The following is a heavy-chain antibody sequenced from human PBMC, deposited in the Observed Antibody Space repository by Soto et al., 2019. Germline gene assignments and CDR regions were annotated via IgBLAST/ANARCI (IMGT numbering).Heavy chain of an antibody. Sequence: QVQLMQSGAEVKKPGASVKVSCKASGNTFTNYYIHWVRQAPGQGLEWMGTINPSGGHTTYAQKVLGRVTXTXXXSXXTLYMELTSLRSEDTAVYYCARGGHVVVVTAAFDYWGQGTLVTVSS. CDR1: GNTFTNYY. CDR3: ARGGHVVVVTAAFDY. V-gene: IGHV1-46*01. J-gene: IGHJ4*02. D-gene: IGHD2-21*02. CDR2: INPSGGHT.